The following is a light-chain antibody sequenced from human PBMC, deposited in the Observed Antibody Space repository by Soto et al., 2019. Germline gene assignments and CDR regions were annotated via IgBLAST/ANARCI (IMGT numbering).Light chain of an antibody. CDR2: WAS. J-gene: IGKJ2*01. V-gene: IGKV4-1*01. CDR1: QSLFYSSNNKNF. CDR3: QHYFTTPRT. Sequence: DIVMTQSPDSLAVSLGERTTINCKSSQSLFYSSNNKNFLAWYQQKAGQPPNLLIYWASTRESGVPDRFSGSGSGAEFNLTITSLQAEDAGVYYCQHYFTTPRTFGQGTRLEI.